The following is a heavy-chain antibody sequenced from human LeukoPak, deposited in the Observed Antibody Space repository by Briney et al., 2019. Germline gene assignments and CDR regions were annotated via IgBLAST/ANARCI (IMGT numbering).Heavy chain of an antibody. D-gene: IGHD2-15*01. Sequence: GGSMRLSCAASGLAFSAYKMHWVRQAPRKGLVWVSRISTDGYTTDYADFVQGRFTASRDNTKNTWSLEMNSLRAEDTAVYYRVVGGSPGYWGQGTLVTVSS. CDR3: VVGGSPGY. CDR1: GLAFSAYK. CDR2: ISTDGYTT. J-gene: IGHJ4*02. V-gene: IGHV3-74*01.